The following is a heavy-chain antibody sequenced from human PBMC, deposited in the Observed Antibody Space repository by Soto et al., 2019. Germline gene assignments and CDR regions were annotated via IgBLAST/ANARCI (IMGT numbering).Heavy chain of an antibody. J-gene: IGHJ5*02. CDR1: GGSISSGCYS. CDR2: INHSGST. V-gene: IGHV4-30-2*01. D-gene: IGHD6-13*01. CDR3: ATGIAAAGPESVSNWFDP. Sequence: PSETLSLTCAVSGGSISSGCYSWSWIRQPQGKGLEWIGEINHSGSTNYNPSLKSRVTISVDTSKNHFSLKLSSVTAADTAVYYCATGIAAAGPESVSNWFDPWGQGTLVTVSS.